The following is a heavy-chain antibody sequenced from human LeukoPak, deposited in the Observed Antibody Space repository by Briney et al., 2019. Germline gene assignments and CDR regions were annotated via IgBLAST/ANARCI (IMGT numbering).Heavy chain of an antibody. D-gene: IGHD3-22*01. J-gene: IGHJ4*02. CDR3: ARDYYDSSGYYLFDY. V-gene: IGHV3-7*01. CDR1: GFTFSSYW. Sequence: GGSLRLSCAASGFTFSSYWMSWVHQAPGKGLEWVANIKQDGSEKYYVDSVKGRFTISRDNAKNSLYLQMNSLRAEDTAVYYCARDYYDSSGYYLFDYWGQGTLVTVSS. CDR2: IKQDGSEK.